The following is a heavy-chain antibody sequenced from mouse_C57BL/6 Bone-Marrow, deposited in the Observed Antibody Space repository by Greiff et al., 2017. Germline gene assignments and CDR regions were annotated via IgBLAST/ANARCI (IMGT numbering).Heavy chain of an antibody. CDR3: ASTVTGVYCDY. CDR2: ISSGGSYT. D-gene: IGHD4-1*02. CDR1: GFTFSSYG. Sequence: EVMLVESGGDLVKPGGSLKLSCAASGFTFSSYGMSWVRQTPDKRLEWVATISSGGSYTYYPDSVKGRFTISRDNAKNTLYLQMSSLKSEDTAMXYCASTVTGVYCDYRGEGTTLTDSS. V-gene: IGHV5-6*01. J-gene: IGHJ2*01.